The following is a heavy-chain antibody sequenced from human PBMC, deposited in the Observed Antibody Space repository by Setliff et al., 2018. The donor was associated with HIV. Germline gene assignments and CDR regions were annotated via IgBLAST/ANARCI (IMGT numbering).Heavy chain of an antibody. Sequence: ASVKVSCKASGYTFSRYYMHWVRQAPGQGLEWMGRINPNGGSRSYAQKFQGRVTMTRDTSTNTVYMELSSLRSEDTAVYYCARGWDSRYQLLPGPFDYWGQGTLVTSPQ. J-gene: IGHJ4*02. CDR3: ARGWDSRYQLLPGPFDY. D-gene: IGHD2-2*01. V-gene: IGHV1-46*01. CDR2: INPNGGSR. CDR1: GYTFSRYY.